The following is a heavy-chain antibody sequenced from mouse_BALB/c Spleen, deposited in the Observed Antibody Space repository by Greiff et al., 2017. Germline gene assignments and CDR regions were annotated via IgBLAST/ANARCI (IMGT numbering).Heavy chain of an antibody. CDR3: AREGDGNYYYYAMDY. Sequence: VKLVESGPGLVAPSQSLSITCTVSGFSLTGYGVNWVRQPPGKGLEWLGMIWGDGSTDYNSALKSRLSISKDNSKSQVFLKMNSLQTDDTARYYCAREGDGNYYYYAMDYWGQGTSVTVSS. V-gene: IGHV2-6-7*01. CDR1: GFSLTGYG. D-gene: IGHD2-1*01. J-gene: IGHJ4*01. CDR2: IWGDGST.